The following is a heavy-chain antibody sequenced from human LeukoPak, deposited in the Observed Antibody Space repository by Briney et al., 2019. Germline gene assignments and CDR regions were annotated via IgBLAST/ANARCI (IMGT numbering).Heavy chain of an antibody. Sequence: GGSLRLSCAASGFTFSSYAMSWVRQAPGKGLEWVSAVSGSGGSTYYADSVKGRFTISRDNSKNTLYLQMNSLRAEDTAVYYCAKSGDYGDYPDYWGQGTLVTVSS. J-gene: IGHJ4*02. CDR3: AKSGDYGDYPDY. D-gene: IGHD4-17*01. CDR2: VSGSGGST. CDR1: GFTFSSYA. V-gene: IGHV3-23*01.